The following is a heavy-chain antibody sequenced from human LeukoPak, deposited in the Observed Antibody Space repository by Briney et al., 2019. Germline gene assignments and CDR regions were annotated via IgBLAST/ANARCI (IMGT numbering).Heavy chain of an antibody. V-gene: IGHV3-23*01. J-gene: IGHJ4*02. D-gene: IGHD2-2*01. Sequence: GGSLRLSCAASGFTFSSYYMSWVRQAPGKGLEWVSAISGSGGSTYYADSVKGRFTISRDNSKNTLYLQMNSLRAEDTAVYYCAKYSCSSTSCRGYYDYWGQGTLVTVSS. CDR2: ISGSGGST. CDR3: AKYSCSSTSCRGYYDY. CDR1: GFTFSSYY.